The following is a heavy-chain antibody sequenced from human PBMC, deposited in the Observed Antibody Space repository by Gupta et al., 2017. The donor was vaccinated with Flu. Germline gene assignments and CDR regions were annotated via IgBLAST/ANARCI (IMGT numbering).Heavy chain of an antibody. J-gene: IGHJ6*01. Sequence: QVQLVEPGRGVAQPGRSLRLSCAPSGFSFSTFAMHWVRQAPGRGLEWVAVNSNDGGKTYDTDSVNGRFTVSRDNSKNTLYLQLNSLRTEDTAVYYCARDTALCANISCLMDVWGKGTTVIVSS. CDR2: NSNDGGKT. CDR3: ARDTALCANISCLMDV. V-gene: IGHV3-30*04. D-gene: IGHD4/OR15-4a*01. CDR1: GFSFSTFA.